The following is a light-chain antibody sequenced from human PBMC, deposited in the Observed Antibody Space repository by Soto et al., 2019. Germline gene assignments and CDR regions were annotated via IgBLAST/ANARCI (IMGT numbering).Light chain of an antibody. CDR3: QQYNSYWT. CDR1: QSISTW. CDR2: KAS. J-gene: IGKJ1*01. V-gene: IGKV1-5*03. Sequence: DIQMTQSPSTLSASVGDRVTITCRASQSISTWLAWYQQKPGKAPNLLIFKASTLESGVPSRFSGSGSGTEFTLTISSLQPDDFATYHCQQYNSYWTFGQGTKVEIK.